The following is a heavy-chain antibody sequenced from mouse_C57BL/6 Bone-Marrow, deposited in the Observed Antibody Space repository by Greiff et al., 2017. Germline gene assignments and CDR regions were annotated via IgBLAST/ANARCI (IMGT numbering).Heavy chain of an antibody. D-gene: IGHD1-1*01. CDR2: IDPSDSYT. V-gene: IGHV1-50*01. Sequence: QVHVKQPGAELVKPGASVKLSCKASGYTFTSYWMQWVKQRPGQGLEWIGEIDPSDSYTNYNQKFKGKATLTVDTSSSTAYMQLSSLTSEDSAVYYCARRTTVVAWDYAMDYWGQGTSVTVSS. CDR3: ARRTTVVAWDYAMDY. CDR1: GYTFTSYW. J-gene: IGHJ4*01.